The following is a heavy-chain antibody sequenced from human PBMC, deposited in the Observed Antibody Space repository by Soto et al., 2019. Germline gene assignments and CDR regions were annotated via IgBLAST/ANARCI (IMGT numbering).Heavy chain of an antibody. J-gene: IGHJ4*02. Sequence: QVQLEQSGGEVKQPGSSVRVSCKTSGGTFSTYAINWVRQAPGQGLEWMGAIIPLFGTADYSQKFQSRVTITADESTSTAHMELSSLIFDDTDVYFCARPKGTYSSGYYYFDFWGQGTLVTVSS. D-gene: IGHD6-19*01. CDR2: IIPLFGTA. CDR1: GGTFSTYA. CDR3: ARPKGTYSSGYYYFDF. V-gene: IGHV1-69*01.